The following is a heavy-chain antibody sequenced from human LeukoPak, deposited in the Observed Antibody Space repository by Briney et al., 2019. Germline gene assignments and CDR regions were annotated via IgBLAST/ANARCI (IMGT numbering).Heavy chain of an antibody. CDR1: GFIFSNYA. D-gene: IGHD6-6*01. Sequence: GGSLRLSCAASGFIFSNYAMHWVREAPGKGLEWVTFIRYDGSNKYYAESVKGRFTISRDKSKNTLYLQMNSLRAEDTAVYYCSKAIHSSSSGVVDYWGQGTLVTVSS. J-gene: IGHJ4*02. CDR3: SKAIHSSSSGVVDY. V-gene: IGHV3-30*02. CDR2: IRYDGSNK.